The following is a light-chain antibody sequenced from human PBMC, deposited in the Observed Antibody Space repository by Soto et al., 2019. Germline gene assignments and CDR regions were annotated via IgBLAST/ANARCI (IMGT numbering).Light chain of an antibody. J-gene: IGKJ1*01. CDR2: GAS. CDR3: QQYGSSYRT. V-gene: IGKV3-20*01. Sequence: EIVLTQSPGTLSLSPGERATLSCRASQSVGSGSLAWYQQKPGQAPRLLMFGASSRATGIPDRFSGSGSGTDFTLTISRLEPEDFAVYYCQQYGSSYRTFGQGTKVAIK. CDR1: QSVGSGS.